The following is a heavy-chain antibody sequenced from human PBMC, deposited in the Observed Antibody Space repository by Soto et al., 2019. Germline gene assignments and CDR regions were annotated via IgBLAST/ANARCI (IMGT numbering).Heavy chain of an antibody. CDR3: VREEQRSWFNHIQFDS. D-gene: IGHD6-25*01. CDR1: GFTFSRYE. V-gene: IGHV3-48*03. J-gene: IGHJ4*02. CDR2: ITGTGSTI. Sequence: EAQLVESGGGLVQPGGSLRLSCAASGFTFSRYEMNWVRQAPGKGLEWVAYITGTGSTIYYADSVKGRFTISRDNANNSLYLQMNNLRAEDTAVYYCVREEQRSWFNHIQFDSWGEGTLVTVSS.